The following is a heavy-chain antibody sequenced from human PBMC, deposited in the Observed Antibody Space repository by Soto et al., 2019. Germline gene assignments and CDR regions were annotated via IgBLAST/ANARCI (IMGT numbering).Heavy chain of an antibody. CDR3: ARESVVATAALDYCSFDMDV. J-gene: IGHJ6*03. CDR2: MNPNSGDT. CDR1: GYRFSDYY. Sequence: QVQLVQSGAEVKKPGASVTVSCKASGYRFSDYYLHWVRQAPGQGPEWMGWMNPNSGDTKYAQKCKGRVTMTRDTSVRTAFMERNWLQSDDTAVYYCARESVVATAALDYCSFDMDVWGIGPTVTV. D-gene: IGHD2-21*02. V-gene: IGHV1-2*02.